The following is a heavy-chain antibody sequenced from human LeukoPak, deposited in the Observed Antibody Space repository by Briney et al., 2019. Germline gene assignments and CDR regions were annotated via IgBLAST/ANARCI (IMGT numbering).Heavy chain of an antibody. CDR2: INHRGST. CDR3: ARVGDTSGYFQHFDY. J-gene: IGHJ4*01. CDR1: GYSISTDYY. V-gene: IGHV4-38-2*02. D-gene: IGHD3-22*01. Sequence: PSETLSLTCSVSGYSISTDYYWGWIRQAPGKGLEWIGIINHRGSTNYNPFLKSRVTISPDTSKNQFSLKLSSVTAADTAVYYCARVGDTSGYFQHFDYWGQGILVTVSS.